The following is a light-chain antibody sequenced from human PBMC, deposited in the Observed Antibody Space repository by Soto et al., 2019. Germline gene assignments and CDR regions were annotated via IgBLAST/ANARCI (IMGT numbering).Light chain of an antibody. V-gene: IGKV1-33*01. Sequence: DIQMAQSPSSLSASVGDTVTITCQASKDIANSLNWYQQKPGRAPNLLIYDASNLQVGVPSRFSGSGSGTEFTFTISSLQPEDIATYYCQQFDNVPLTFGGGTKVAI. CDR1: KDIANS. J-gene: IGKJ4*01. CDR2: DAS. CDR3: QQFDNVPLT.